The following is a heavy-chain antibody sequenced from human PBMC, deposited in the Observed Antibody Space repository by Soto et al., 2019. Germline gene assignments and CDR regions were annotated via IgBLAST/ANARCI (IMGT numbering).Heavy chain of an antibody. Sequence: GGSLRLSCAASGFTFSNAWMSWVRQAPGKGLEWVASIKEDGSEIYYLQSVRGRFAISRDSAGNALQLAMNYLSAEDTATYFCARDIGFDYVNWGQGTLVTVSS. D-gene: IGHD5-12*01. J-gene: IGHJ4*02. CDR3: ARDIGFDYVN. V-gene: IGHV3-7*01. CDR2: IKEDGSEI. CDR1: GFTFSNAW.